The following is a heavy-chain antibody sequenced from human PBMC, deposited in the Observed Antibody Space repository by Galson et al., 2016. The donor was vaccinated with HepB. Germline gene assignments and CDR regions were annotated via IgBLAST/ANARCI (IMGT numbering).Heavy chain of an antibody. D-gene: IGHD6-19*01. CDR1: GGSISSCY. V-gene: IGHV4-59*01. J-gene: IGHJ4*02. CDR2: SYYSGTI. CDR3: ARGRGGSGSPFDH. Sequence: ETLSLTCTVSGGSISSCYWSWIRQPPGKGLGWIAYSYYSGTINYDPSLKSRVTISGDTSKNQFYLKLSSVTAADTAVYYCARGRGGSGSPFDHWGQGTLVPVSS.